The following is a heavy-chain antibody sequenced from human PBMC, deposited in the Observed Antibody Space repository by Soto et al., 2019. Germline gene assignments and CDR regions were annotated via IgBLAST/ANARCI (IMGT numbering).Heavy chain of an antibody. Sequence: GASVKVSCTVSGYTLTELSMHWVRQAPGKGLEWMGGFDPEDGETIYAQKFQGRVTMTEDTSTDTAYMELSSLRSEDTAVYYCATDPLGGSGPQVWDYWGQGTRVTVSS. CDR1: GYTLTELS. J-gene: IGHJ4*02. V-gene: IGHV1-24*01. CDR3: ATDPLGGSGPQVWDY. CDR2: FDPEDGET. D-gene: IGHD2-15*01.